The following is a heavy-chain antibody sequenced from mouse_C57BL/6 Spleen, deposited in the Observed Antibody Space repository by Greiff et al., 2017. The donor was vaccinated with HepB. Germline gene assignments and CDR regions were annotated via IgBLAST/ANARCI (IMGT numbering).Heavy chain of an antibody. J-gene: IGHJ1*03. V-gene: IGHV5-12*01. CDR2: ISNGGGST. D-gene: IGHD5-1*01. CDR3: ASGSTYWYFDV. CDR1: GFTFSDYY. Sequence: EVKLEESGGGLVQPGGSLKLSCAASGFTFSDYYMYWVRQTPEKRLEWVAYISNGGGSTYYPDTVKGRFTISRDTAKNTLYLQMSRLKSEDTAMYYCASGSTYWYFDVWGTGTTVTVSS.